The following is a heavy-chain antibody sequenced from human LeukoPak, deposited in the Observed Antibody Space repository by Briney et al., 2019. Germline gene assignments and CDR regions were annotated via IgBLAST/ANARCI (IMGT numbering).Heavy chain of an antibody. V-gene: IGHV3-74*01. CDR3: ARKGGSSSWYDY. J-gene: IGHJ4*02. CDR1: GFTFSNYW. Sequence: QPGGSLRLSCAASGFTFSNYWMHWVRQAPGKGLVWVSRINSDGSSTSYADSVKGRFTISRDNAKNTLYLQMNSLRAEDTAVYYCARKGGSSSWYDYWGQGTLVTVSS. CDR2: INSDGSST. D-gene: IGHD6-13*01.